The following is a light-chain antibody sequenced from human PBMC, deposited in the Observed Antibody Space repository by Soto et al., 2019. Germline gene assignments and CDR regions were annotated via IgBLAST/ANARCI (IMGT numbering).Light chain of an antibody. CDR3: QSYDSSLRGWV. CDR2: GNS. CDR1: SSNIGAGYD. Sequence: QSVLTQPPSVSGAPGQRVTISCTGSSSNIGAGYDVHWYQQLPGTAPKLLIYGNSNRPSGVPDRFFGSKSGTSASLAITGLQAEDEADYYCQSYDSSLRGWVFGGGTKLTVL. V-gene: IGLV1-40*01. J-gene: IGLJ3*02.